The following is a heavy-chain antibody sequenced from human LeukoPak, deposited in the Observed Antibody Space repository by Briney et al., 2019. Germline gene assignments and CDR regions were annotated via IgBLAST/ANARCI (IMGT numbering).Heavy chain of an antibody. CDR1: GYTFTSYD. CDR3: ARGPLGSRWWYAFDI. J-gene: IGHJ3*02. CDR2: MNPNSGNT. D-gene: IGHD2-15*01. Sequence: ASVKVSCKASGYTFTSYDINWVRQATGQGLEWMGWMNPNSGNTGYAQKFQGRVTITRNTSISTAYMELSSLRSEDTAVYYCARGPLGSRWWYAFDILRQGTMVTVSS. V-gene: IGHV1-8*03.